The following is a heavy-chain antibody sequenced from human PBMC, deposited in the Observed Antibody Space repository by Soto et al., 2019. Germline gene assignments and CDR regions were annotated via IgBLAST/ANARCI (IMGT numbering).Heavy chain of an antibody. CDR3: AKSPTPGSWVPDALYYFDY. Sequence: SGGSLRLSCAASGFTFSSYAMSWVRQAPGKGLEWVSAISGSGGSTYYADSVKGRFTISRDNSKNTLYLQMNSLRAEDTAVYYCAKSPTPGSWVPDALYYFDYWGQGTLVTVSS. CDR2: ISGSGGST. D-gene: IGHD6-13*01. J-gene: IGHJ4*02. V-gene: IGHV3-23*01. CDR1: GFTFSSYA.